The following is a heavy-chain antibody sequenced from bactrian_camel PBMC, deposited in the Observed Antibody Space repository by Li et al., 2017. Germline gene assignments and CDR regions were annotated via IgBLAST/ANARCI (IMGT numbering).Heavy chain of an antibody. CDR3: AAQPVGLGCSCELSSTWYTI. CDR2: INIGRDII. CDR1: YTSSRLC. D-gene: IGHD2*01. Sequence: VQLVESGGGSVQAGGSLRLSCSYTSSRLCVGWFRQVPGQEREGVSAINIGRDIISWATSFEARFAISHDGAKSTVYLQMNSLTPEDTATYYCAAQPVGLGCSCELSSTWYTIWGQGTQVTVS. J-gene: IGHJ4*01. V-gene: IGHV3S40*01.